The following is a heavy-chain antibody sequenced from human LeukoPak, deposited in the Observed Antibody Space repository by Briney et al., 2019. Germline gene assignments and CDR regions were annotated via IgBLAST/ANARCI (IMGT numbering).Heavy chain of an antibody. CDR1: GGSFSGYY. Sequence: SETLSLTCAVYGGSFSGYYWSWIRQPPGKGLEWIGEINHSGSTNYNPSLKSRVTISVDTSKNQFSLELSSVTAADTAVYYCARGGYCSGGSCDAWGYNRFDPWGQGTLVTVSS. V-gene: IGHV4-34*01. CDR3: ARGGYCSGGSCDAWGYNRFDP. D-gene: IGHD2-15*01. J-gene: IGHJ5*02. CDR2: INHSGST.